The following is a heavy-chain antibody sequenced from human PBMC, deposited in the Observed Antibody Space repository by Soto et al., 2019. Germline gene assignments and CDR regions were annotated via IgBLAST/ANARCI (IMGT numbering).Heavy chain of an antibody. Sequence: TGGSLRLSCAASEFAFSSHPMSWVRQAPEKGLEWVAGISDGGDLTYNADSVRGRFTISRDNSRNTLYLQMNSLRAEDTAVYYCARRVIGSSRAFDIWGQGTMVTVSS. J-gene: IGHJ3*02. D-gene: IGHD3-10*01. CDR3: ARRVIGSSRAFDI. CDR2: ISDGGDLT. V-gene: IGHV3-23*01. CDR1: EFAFSSHP.